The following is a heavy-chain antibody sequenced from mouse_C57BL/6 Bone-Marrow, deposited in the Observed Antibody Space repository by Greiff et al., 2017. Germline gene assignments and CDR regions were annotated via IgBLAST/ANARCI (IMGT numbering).Heavy chain of an antibody. CDR2: IYPGNSDT. CDR1: GYTFTSYW. CDR3: TVGYYSNPFSY. V-gene: IGHV1-5*01. D-gene: IGHD2-5*01. Sequence: EVQLQESGTVLARPGASVKMSCKTSGYTFTSYWMHWVKQRPGQGLEWIGAIYPGNSDTSYNQKFKGKAKLTAVTSASTAYMELISRTNEDSAVYYCTVGYYSNPFSYWGQGTLVTVSA. J-gene: IGHJ3*01.